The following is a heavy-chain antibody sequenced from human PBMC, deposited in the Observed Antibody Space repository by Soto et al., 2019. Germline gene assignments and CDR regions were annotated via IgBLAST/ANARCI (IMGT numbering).Heavy chain of an antibody. D-gene: IGHD2-2*01. V-gene: IGHV3-30*14. CDR1: GFTFSSYA. Sequence: PVGSLRLSCAASGFTFSSYAMHWVRQAPGKGLEWVAVISYDGSNKYYADSVKGRFTISRDNSKNTLYLQMSSLRAEDTAVYYCVKDIVVVPAATTIDYWGQGTLVTVSS. CDR2: ISYDGSNK. J-gene: IGHJ4*02. CDR3: VKDIVVVPAATTIDY.